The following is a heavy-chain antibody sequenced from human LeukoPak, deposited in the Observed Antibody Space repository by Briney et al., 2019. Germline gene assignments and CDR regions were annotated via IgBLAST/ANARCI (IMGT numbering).Heavy chain of an antibody. CDR1: GYSISSGYY. CDR2: IYHSGST. D-gene: IGHD3-22*01. CDR3: ARALSSGYVADY. Sequence: SETLSLTCTVSGYSISSGYYWGWIRQPPGKGLEWIGSIYHSGSTYYNPSLKRRVTISVDTSKNQFSLKLSSVTAADTAVYYCARALSSGYVADYWGQGTLVTVSS. V-gene: IGHV4-38-2*02. J-gene: IGHJ4*02.